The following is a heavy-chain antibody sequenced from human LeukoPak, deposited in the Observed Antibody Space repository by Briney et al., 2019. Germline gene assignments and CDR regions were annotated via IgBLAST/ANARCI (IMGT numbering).Heavy chain of an antibody. V-gene: IGHV1-8*01. CDR1: GYTFTSYD. J-gene: IGHJ4*02. Sequence: ASVKVSCTASGYTFTSYDINWVRQAPGQGLEWMGWMNPNSGNTGYAQKFQGRVTMTRDTSTSTVYMELSSLRSEDTAVYYCARGDSSWYLREDYWGQGTLVTVSS. CDR3: ARGDSSWYLREDY. D-gene: IGHD6-13*01. CDR2: MNPNSGNT.